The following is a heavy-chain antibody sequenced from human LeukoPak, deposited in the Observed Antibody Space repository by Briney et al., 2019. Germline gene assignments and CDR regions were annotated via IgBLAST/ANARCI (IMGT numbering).Heavy chain of an antibody. CDR1: GFTFSSYN. CDR3: ARGTSRMTSVVTDLDY. CDR2: ISSSSSTI. J-gene: IGHJ4*02. D-gene: IGHD4-23*01. V-gene: IGHV3-48*02. Sequence: GGSLRLSCAASGFTFSSYNMNWVRQAPGKGLEWISYISSSSSTIYYAGSVKGRFTISRDNAKNSLYLQMNSLRDDDTAVYYCARGTSRMTSVVTDLDYWGQGTLVTVSS.